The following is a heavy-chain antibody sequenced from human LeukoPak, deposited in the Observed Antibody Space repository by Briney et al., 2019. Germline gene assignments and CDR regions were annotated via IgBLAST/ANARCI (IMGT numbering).Heavy chain of an antibody. D-gene: IGHD1-26*01. CDR2: INQDASDK. J-gene: IGHJ4*02. Sequence: PGGSLSLSCVASGLIFSNNWMGWVRQAPGKGLEWVASINQDASDKYYVDSVKGRFTISRDNAKNSLYLHMNSLRVEDTAVYYCARASSGRYYAFIDYWGQGSLVTVSS. V-gene: IGHV3-7*01. CDR1: GLIFSNNW. CDR3: ARASSGRYYAFIDY.